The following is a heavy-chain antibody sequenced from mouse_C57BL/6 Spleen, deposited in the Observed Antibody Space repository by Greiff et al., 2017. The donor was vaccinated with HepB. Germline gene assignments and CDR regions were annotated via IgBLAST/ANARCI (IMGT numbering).Heavy chain of an antibody. CDR3: ARAYYYGSHYFDY. V-gene: IGHV1-64*01. Sequence: QVQLQQPGAELVKPGASVKLSCKASGYTFTSYWMHWVKQRPGQGLEWIGMIHPNSGSTNYNEKFKSKATLTVDKSSSTAYMQLSSLTSEDSAVYYCARAYYYGSHYFDYWGQGTTLTVSS. J-gene: IGHJ2*01. CDR2: IHPNSGST. D-gene: IGHD1-1*01. CDR1: GYTFTSYW.